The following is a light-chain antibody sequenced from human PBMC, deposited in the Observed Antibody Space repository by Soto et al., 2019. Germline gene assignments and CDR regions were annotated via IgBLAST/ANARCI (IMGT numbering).Light chain of an antibody. V-gene: IGKV3-20*01. CDR1: QSVSTNQ. Sequence: EIVLTQSPGTLSLSPGERATLSCRASQSVSTNQLAWYQQKPGQAPRLLIYGASSRATGIADRFSGSGSGTDFTLTISGLQPEDFATYYCLQDYNYPLTFGGGTKVDIK. J-gene: IGKJ4*01. CDR3: LQDYNYPLT. CDR2: GAS.